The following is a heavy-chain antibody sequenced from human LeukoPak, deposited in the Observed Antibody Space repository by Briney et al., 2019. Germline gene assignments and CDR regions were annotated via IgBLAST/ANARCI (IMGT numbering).Heavy chain of an antibody. Sequence: PGGSLRLSCAASGFTFDDYTMHWVRQAPGKGLEWVSLISWDGGSTYYADSVKGRFTISRDNAKNSLYLQMNSLRAEDTAVYYCAREFQGALVWFGEHSFDPWGQGTLVTVSS. J-gene: IGHJ5*02. CDR3: AREFQGALVWFGEHSFDP. CDR1: GFTFDDYT. CDR2: ISWDGGST. V-gene: IGHV3-43*01. D-gene: IGHD3-10*01.